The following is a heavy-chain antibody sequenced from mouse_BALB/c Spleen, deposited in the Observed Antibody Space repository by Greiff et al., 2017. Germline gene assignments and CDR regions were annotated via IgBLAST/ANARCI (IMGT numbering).Heavy chain of an antibody. CDR2: ISSGGSYT. J-gene: IGHJ4*01. Sequence: EVQLVESGGGLVKPGGSLKLSCAASGFTFSSYAMSWVRQSPEKRLEWVAEISSGGSYTYYPDTVTGRFTISRDNAKNTLYLEMSSLRSEDTAMYYCARLTVVATRAMDYWGQGTSVTVSS. D-gene: IGHD1-1*01. CDR1: GFTFSSYA. CDR3: ARLTVVATRAMDY. V-gene: IGHV5-9-4*01.